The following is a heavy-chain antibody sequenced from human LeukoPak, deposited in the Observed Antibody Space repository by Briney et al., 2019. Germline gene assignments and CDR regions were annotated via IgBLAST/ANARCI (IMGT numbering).Heavy chain of an antibody. V-gene: IGHV3-7*01. CDR2: IKEDGSEK. J-gene: IGHJ3*02. CDR3: ARDDGELSAFDI. Sequence: GGSQRLSCAASGFTFSSYWMSWVRQAPGKGLEWVANIKEDGSEKYYADSAKGRFTISRDNAKNSLYLQMNSLRAEDTAVYYCARDDGELSAFDIWGQGTMVTVSS. CDR1: GFTFSSYW. D-gene: IGHD1-26*01.